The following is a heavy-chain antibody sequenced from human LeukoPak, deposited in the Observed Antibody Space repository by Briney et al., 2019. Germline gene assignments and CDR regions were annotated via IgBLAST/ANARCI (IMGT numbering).Heavy chain of an antibody. CDR3: ATGRNPRGGFDY. CDR1: GYTLTELS. J-gene: IGHJ4*02. V-gene: IGHV1-24*01. CDR2: FDPEDGET. D-gene: IGHD1-14*01. Sequence: ASVKVPCKVSGYTLTELSMHWVRQAPGKGLEWMGGFDPEDGETIYAQKFQGRVTMTEDTSTDTAYMELSSLRSEDTAVYYCATGRNPRGGFDYWGQGTLVTVSS.